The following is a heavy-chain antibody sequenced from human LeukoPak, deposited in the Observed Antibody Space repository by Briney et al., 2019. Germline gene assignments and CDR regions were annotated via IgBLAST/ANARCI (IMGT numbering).Heavy chain of an antibody. CDR3: FSSGWYESDY. CDR2: INPNSGGT. V-gene: IGHV1-2*02. Sequence: EASVKVSCKASGYTLTGYYMHWVRPAPGQGLEWMGWINPNSGGTNYAQKFQGRVTMTRDTSIRTAYMELSRLRSDGTAVYYCFSSGWYESDYWGQGTRVTVSS. J-gene: IGHJ4*02. CDR1: GYTLTGYY. D-gene: IGHD6-19*01.